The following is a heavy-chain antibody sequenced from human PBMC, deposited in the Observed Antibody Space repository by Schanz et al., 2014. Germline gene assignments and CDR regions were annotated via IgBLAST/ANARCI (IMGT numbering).Heavy chain of an antibody. CDR3: AKVAPAATYLDS. CDR1: GFTFNNFN. Sequence: QVQLVESGGGVVQPGRSLRLSCAASGFTFNNFNMTWIRQAPGKGLEWVSDISDSGDSTHYADSVKGRFTISRDNAKNSLFLQMNSLSAEDTAVYYCAKVAPAATYLDSWGLGTLVTVSS. V-gene: IGHV3-11*01. J-gene: IGHJ4*02. CDR2: ISDSGDST. D-gene: IGHD2-2*01.